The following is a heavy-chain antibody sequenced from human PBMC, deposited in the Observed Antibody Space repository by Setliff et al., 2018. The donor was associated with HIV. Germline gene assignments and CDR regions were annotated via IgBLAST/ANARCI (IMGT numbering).Heavy chain of an antibody. CDR2: FDPQYDKT. Sequence: GASVKVSCKASGYSLSTYAISWVRQAPGKGLEWMGGFDPQYDKTFYAQKFQGRVTMSEDTSTDTAYMELSSRRSEDTAVYYCATRAYDSRGYLRSRVSGAAFDIWGQGTMVTVSS. D-gene: IGHD3-22*01. CDR3: ATRAYDSRGYLRSRVSGAAFDI. V-gene: IGHV1-24*01. J-gene: IGHJ3*02. CDR1: GYSLSTYA.